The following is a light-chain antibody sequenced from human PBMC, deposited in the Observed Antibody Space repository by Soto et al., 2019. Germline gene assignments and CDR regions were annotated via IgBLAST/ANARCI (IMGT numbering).Light chain of an antibody. CDR1: QSISSY. V-gene: IGKV1-39*01. CDR2: AAS. CDR3: QQYDNLPS. Sequence: DIQMTQSPSSLSASVGDRVTITCRASQSISSYLNWYQQKPGKAPKLLIYAASSLQSGVPSRFSGSGSGTDFTLTISSLQPEDIGTYYCQQYDNLPSFGGGTKVDI. J-gene: IGKJ4*01.